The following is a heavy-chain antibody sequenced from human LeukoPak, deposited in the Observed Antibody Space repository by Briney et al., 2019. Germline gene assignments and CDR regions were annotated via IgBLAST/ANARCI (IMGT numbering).Heavy chain of an antibody. CDR1: GYTFTDYF. CDR3: ARSGGAAAGPFYYFDY. Sequence: ASVKVSCKASGYTFTDYFMHWVRPAPGQGLEWMGWINPNSGGTNYAQEFQGRVTMTRDTSISTAYMELSRLRSDDTAVFYCARSGGAAAGPFYYFDYWGQGTLVTVSS. CDR2: INPNSGGT. J-gene: IGHJ4*02. V-gene: IGHV1-2*02. D-gene: IGHD6-13*01.